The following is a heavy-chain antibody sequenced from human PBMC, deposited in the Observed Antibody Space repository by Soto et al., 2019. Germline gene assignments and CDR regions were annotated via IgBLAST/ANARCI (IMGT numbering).Heavy chain of an antibody. Sequence: PSETLSLTCTVSGDSITSGGFYWNWIRQHPGKGLEWIGYVFYSGSTYHNPSLKSRVTISVDTSKNQFSLKLSSVTAADTAVYYCARGGENVLRFLEWSYCGMDVWGQGTTVTVSS. CDR2: VFYSGST. D-gene: IGHD3-3*01. CDR1: GDSITSGGFY. J-gene: IGHJ6*02. V-gene: IGHV4-30-4*02. CDR3: ARGGENVLRFLEWSYCGMDV.